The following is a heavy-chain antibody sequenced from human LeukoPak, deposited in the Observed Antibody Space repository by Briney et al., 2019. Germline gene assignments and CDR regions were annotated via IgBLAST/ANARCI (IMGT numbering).Heavy chain of an antibody. CDR2: IYHSGST. J-gene: IGHJ6*03. Sequence: PSETLSLTCTVSGGSISSGGYYWSWIRQPPGKGLEWIGYIYHSGSTYYNPSLKSRVTISVDRSKNQFSLKLSSVTAADTAVYYCARVVRCGGDCYSLYYYYYMDVWGKGTTVTVSS. D-gene: IGHD2-21*01. CDR1: GGSISSGGYY. V-gene: IGHV4-30-2*01. CDR3: ARVVRCGGDCYSLYYYYYMDV.